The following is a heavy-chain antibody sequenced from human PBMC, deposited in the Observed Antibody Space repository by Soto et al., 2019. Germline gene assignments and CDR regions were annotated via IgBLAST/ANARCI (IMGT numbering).Heavy chain of an antibody. D-gene: IGHD1-1*01. CDR3: AKSVYNWNDGFFDY. Sequence: GGSLRLSCAASGFTFSSYGMHWVSPATGKGLEWMAIISYDEINKYYADSVKGRFTISRDNSKNTLYLQMNSLRAEDTAVYYCAKSVYNWNDGFFDYWGQGTLVTVSS. V-gene: IGHV3-30*18. J-gene: IGHJ4*02. CDR2: ISYDEINK. CDR1: GFTFSSYG.